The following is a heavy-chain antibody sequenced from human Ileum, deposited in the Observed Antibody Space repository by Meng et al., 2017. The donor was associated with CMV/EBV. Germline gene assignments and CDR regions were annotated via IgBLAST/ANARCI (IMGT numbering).Heavy chain of an antibody. J-gene: IGHJ5*02. CDR1: GFTFSSYG. D-gene: IGHD1-26*01. V-gene: IGHV4-59*01. CDR3: ARARWKYSGSYHHRNWFDP. CDR2: IYYSGST. Sequence: ESLKISCAASGFTFSSYGMTWVRQAPGKGLEWIGYIYYSGSTNYNPSLKSRVTISVDTSKNQFSLKLSSVTAADTAVYYCARARWKYSGSYHHRNWFDPWGQGTLVTVSS.